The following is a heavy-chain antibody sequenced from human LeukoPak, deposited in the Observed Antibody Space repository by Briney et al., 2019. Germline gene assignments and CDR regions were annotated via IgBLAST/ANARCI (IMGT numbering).Heavy chain of an antibody. J-gene: IGHJ4*02. Sequence: SETLSLTCTVSDGSITRSSYYWGWVRQTPGEGLDWIGSIYYTGIAYYNPSLQGRVTMSVDTSKNQFSLKLNSVTVADTAVYYCARLRVTTGFDYWDQGIPVTVSS. D-gene: IGHD2-21*02. V-gene: IGHV4-39*01. CDR1: DGSITRSSYY. CDR3: ARLRVTTGFDY. CDR2: IYYTGIA.